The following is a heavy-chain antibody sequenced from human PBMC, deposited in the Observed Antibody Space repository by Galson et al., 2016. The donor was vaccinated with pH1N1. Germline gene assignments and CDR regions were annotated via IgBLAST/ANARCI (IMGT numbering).Heavy chain of an antibody. CDR1: GYSFTTYW. Sequence: QSGAEVKKAGESLKISCKASGYSFTTYWIGWVRQVPGKGLEWMGNIYPGDSDTTYSPSFQGQVTFLVDKSITTAFLHWNSLGASDTAIYYCAKRGGPLRPGAFDFWGQGTLVSVSS. J-gene: IGHJ3*01. V-gene: IGHV5-51*01. CDR3: AKRGGPLRPGAFDF. D-gene: IGHD3-16*01. CDR2: IYPGDSDT.